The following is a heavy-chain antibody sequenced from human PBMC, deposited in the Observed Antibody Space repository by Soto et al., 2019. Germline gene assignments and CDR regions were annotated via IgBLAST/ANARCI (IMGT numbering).Heavy chain of an antibody. Sequence: QVQLVESGGGVVQPGRSLRLSCEASGFTFSSHGMHWVRQAPGKGLEWVAVISYDGSNKYYADSVKGRFTISRDNSKNTLYLQMNTLRAEDTAVYYCAKGRLSGYYYAAVFDYWGQETLVTVSS. J-gene: IGHJ4*02. D-gene: IGHD3-3*01. CDR1: GFTFSSHG. CDR2: ISYDGSNK. V-gene: IGHV3-30*18. CDR3: AKGRLSGYYYAAVFDY.